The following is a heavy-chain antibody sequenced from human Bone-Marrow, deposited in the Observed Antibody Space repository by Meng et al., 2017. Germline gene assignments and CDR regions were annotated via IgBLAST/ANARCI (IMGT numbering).Heavy chain of an antibody. CDR1: EFTVSSSY. D-gene: IGHD3-9*01. CDR2: IYGGGST. V-gene: IGHV3-53*02. CDR3: ARALYDSGRGYYFDL. J-gene: IGHJ4*02. Sequence: VQLVETGGGLIQPGGSLRLSCAASEFTVSSSYLSWVRQAPGKGLEWVSVIYGGGSTYYADSVKGRFTISRDNSGNTLYLRMNSLRDEDTAVYYCARALYDSGRGYYFDLWGQGTLVTVSS.